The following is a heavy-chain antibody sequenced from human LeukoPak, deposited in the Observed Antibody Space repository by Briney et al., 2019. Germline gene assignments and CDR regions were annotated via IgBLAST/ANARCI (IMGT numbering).Heavy chain of an antibody. V-gene: IGHV3-23*01. CDR2: ISGSGRTI. CDR1: GFILNNHA. CDR3: AKSGMVKRYIDY. Sequence: GGSMRLSCAASGFILNNHAMTWVRQAPGKGLQWISVISGSGRTIEYEDSVKGRFTISRDNSKNTVSLQMNNLRVEDTAIYYCAKSGMVKRYIDYWGQGTPVTVSS. J-gene: IGHJ4*02. D-gene: IGHD5-18*01.